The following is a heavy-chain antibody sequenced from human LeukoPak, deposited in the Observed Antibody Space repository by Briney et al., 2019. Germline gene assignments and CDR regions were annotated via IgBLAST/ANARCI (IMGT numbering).Heavy chain of an antibody. V-gene: IGHV4-34*01. D-gene: IGHD3-10*01. CDR3: ARSITMVRGVYYYGMDV. Sequence: SETLSLTCAVYGGSFSGYYWSWIRQPPGKGLDWIGEINHSGSTNYNPSLKSRVTISVDTSKNQFSLKLSSVTAADTAVYYCARSITMVRGVYYYGMDVWGKGTTVTVSS. J-gene: IGHJ6*04. CDR2: INHSGST. CDR1: GGSFSGYY.